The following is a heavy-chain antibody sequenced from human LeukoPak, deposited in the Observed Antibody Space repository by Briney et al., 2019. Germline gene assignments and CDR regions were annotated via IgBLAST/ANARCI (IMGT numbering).Heavy chain of an antibody. J-gene: IGHJ3*02. CDR1: GGTFSSYA. CDR2: IIPIFGTA. Sequence: SVKVSCKASGGTFSSYAISWVRQAPGQGLEWKGGIIPIFGTANYAQKFQGRVTITTDESTNTAYMELSSLRSEDTAVYYCAKPRAIPPIFGVVRDAFDIWGQGTMVTVSS. D-gene: IGHD3-3*01. V-gene: IGHV1-69*05. CDR3: AKPRAIPPIFGVVRDAFDI.